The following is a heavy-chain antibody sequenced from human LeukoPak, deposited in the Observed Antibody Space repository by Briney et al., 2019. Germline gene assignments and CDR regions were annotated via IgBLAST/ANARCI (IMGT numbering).Heavy chain of an antibody. Sequence: GRSLRLSCAASGFTFSSYGMHWVRQAPGKGLEWVAVIWYDGSNKYYADSVKGRFTISRDNSKNTLYLQMNSLRAEDTAVYYCARDLRRGGSYYAFDIWGQGTMVTVSS. CDR2: IWYDGSNK. D-gene: IGHD1-26*01. CDR1: GFTFSSYG. V-gene: IGHV3-33*01. CDR3: ARDLRRGGSYYAFDI. J-gene: IGHJ3*02.